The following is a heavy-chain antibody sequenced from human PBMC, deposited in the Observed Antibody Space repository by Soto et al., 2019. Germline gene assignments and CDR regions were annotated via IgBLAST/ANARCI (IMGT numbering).Heavy chain of an antibody. D-gene: IGHD6-6*01. J-gene: IGHJ4*02. CDR2: INPSGGST. CDR1: GYTFTTYY. Sequence: VASVKVSCKXSGYTFTTYYMYWVRQAPGQGLEWMEIINPSGGSTSFAQKFQGRVTMTRDTSTSTVYMELISLTSEDTAVYYCARDVGMASRPYLDYWGQGTLVTVSS. CDR3: ARDVGMASRPYLDY. V-gene: IGHV1-46*01.